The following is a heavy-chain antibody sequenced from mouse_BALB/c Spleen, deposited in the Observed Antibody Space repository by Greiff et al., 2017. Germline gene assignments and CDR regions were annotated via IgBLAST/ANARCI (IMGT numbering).Heavy chain of an antibody. Sequence: EVQRVESGPSLVKPSQTLSLTCSVTGDSITSGYWNWIRKFPGNKLEYMGYISYSGSTYYNPSLKSRISITRDTSKNQYYLQLNSVTTEDTATYYCAKGGTYDYGSAMDYWGQGTSVTVSS. CDR3: AKGGTYDYGSAMDY. V-gene: IGHV3-8*02. J-gene: IGHJ4*01. CDR1: GDSITSGY. D-gene: IGHD2-4*01. CDR2: ISYSGST.